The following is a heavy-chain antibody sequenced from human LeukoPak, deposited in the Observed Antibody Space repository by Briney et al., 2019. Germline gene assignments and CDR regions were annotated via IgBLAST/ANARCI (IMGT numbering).Heavy chain of an antibody. CDR3: ARGMITFGGVDY. V-gene: IGHV1-2*02. J-gene: IGHJ4*02. Sequence: ASVKVSCKASGYTFTGYYMHWVRQAPGQGLEWMGWINPNSGGTNYAQKFQGRFTISRDNAKNSLYLQMNSLRAEDTAVYYCARGMITFGGVDYWGQGTLVTVSS. CDR1: GYTFTGYY. D-gene: IGHD3-16*01. CDR2: INPNSGGT.